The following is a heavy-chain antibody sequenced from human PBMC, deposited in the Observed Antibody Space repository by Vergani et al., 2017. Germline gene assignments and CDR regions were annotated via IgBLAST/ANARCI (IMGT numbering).Heavy chain of an antibody. V-gene: IGHV3-21*01. Sequence: VQLVESGGGVVQPGRSLRLSCAASGFTFSSYSMNWVRQAPGKGLEWVSSISSSSSYIYYADSVKGRFTISRDNAKNSLYLQMNSLRAEDTAVYYCARAADGYNPYYFDNWGQGTLVTVSS. CDR3: ARAADGYNPYYFDN. J-gene: IGHJ4*02. CDR1: GFTFSSYS. CDR2: ISSSSSYI. D-gene: IGHD5-24*01.